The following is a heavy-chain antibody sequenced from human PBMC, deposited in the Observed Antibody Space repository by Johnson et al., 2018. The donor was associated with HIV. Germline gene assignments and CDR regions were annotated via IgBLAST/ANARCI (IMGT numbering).Heavy chain of an antibody. J-gene: IGHJ3*02. D-gene: IGHD1-7*01. Sequence: VQLVESGGGLVQPGGSPRLSCAASGFTVSSNYMSWVRQAPGKGLEWVSVIYSGGSTYYADSVKGRFTISRDNSKNTLYLQMNSLRAEDTAVYYCATSLTGTRPFDIWGQGTMVTVSS. CDR1: GFTVSSNY. V-gene: IGHV3-66*02. CDR3: ATSLTGTRPFDI. CDR2: IYSGGST.